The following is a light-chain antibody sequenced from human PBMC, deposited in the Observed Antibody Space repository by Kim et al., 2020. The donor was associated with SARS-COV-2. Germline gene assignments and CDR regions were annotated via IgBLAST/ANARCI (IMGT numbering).Light chain of an antibody. Sequence: SGERATLFCRASQSVGSRRLAWYQQKPGQAPRLLIYGASTRATGIPDRFSGSWSGTDFSLTISRLEPEDSAVYYCQQYGGAFVLTFGGGTKVDIK. CDR1: QSVGSRR. V-gene: IGKV3-20*01. CDR3: QQYGGAFVLT. CDR2: GAS. J-gene: IGKJ4*01.